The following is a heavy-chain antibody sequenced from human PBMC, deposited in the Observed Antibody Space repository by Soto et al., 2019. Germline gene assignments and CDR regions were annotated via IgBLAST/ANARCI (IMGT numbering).Heavy chain of an antibody. J-gene: IGHJ4*02. CDR1: GTSVSNYY. Sequence: QVQLQESGPGLVKPSETLSLPCSVSGTSVSNYYWSWIRQPAGKGLEHIGRIYTSGSTSYNPSLKRRVTMSMDTSQTQIYLNLTSVTAADTAVYYCARGGIQLSYAFDYWGQGILVTVSS. V-gene: IGHV4-4*07. CDR3: ARGGIQLSYAFDY. CDR2: IYTSGST. D-gene: IGHD5-18*01.